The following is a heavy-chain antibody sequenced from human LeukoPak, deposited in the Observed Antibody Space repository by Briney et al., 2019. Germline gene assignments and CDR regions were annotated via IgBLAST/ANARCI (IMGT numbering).Heavy chain of an antibody. CDR3: ARGVLSDY. J-gene: IGHJ4*02. CDR1: GGSFSGYY. CDR2: INHSGST. Sequence: SESLSLTCAVYGGSFSGYYWSWIRQPPGKGLEWIGEINHSGSTNYNPSLKSRVTISVDTSKNQFSLKLSSVTAADTAVYYCARGVLSDYWGQGTLVTVSS. V-gene: IGHV4-34*01. D-gene: IGHD3-10*01.